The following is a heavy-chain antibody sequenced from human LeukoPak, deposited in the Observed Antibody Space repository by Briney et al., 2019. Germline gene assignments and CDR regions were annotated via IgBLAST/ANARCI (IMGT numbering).Heavy chain of an antibody. CDR3: ARVPFGLGMDV. CDR2: IYTSGST. D-gene: IGHD3-3*01. V-gene: IGHV4-59*10. J-gene: IGHJ6*02. CDR1: GFTFSNVW. Sequence: PGGSLRPSCAASGFTFSNVWMSWVRQVPGKGLEWIGRIYTSGSTNYNPSLKSRVTMSVDTSKNQFSLKLSSVTAADTAVYYCARVPFGLGMDVWGQGTTVTVSS.